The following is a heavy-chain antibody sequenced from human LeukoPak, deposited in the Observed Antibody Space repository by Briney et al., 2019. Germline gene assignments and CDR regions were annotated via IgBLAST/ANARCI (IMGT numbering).Heavy chain of an antibody. Sequence: NASETLSLTCTVSGGSISSSSYYWGWIRQPPGKGLEWIGSIYYSGSTYYNPSLKSRVTISVDTSKNQFSLKLSSVTAADTAVYYCARRDDGDQYYFDYWGQGTLVTVSS. CDR2: IYYSGST. D-gene: IGHD4-17*01. V-gene: IGHV4-39*01. J-gene: IGHJ4*02. CDR3: ARRDDGDQYYFDY. CDR1: GGSISSSSYY.